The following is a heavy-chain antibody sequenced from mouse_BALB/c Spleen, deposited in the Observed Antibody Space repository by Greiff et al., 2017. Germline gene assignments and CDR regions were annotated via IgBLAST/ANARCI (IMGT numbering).Heavy chain of an antibody. CDR3: ARYPGNYLYYYAMDY. D-gene: IGHD2-1*01. CDR1: GDSITSGY. Sequence: VQLQQSGPSLVKPSQTLSLTCSVTGDSITSGYWNWIRKFPGNKLEYMGYISYSGSTYYNPSLKSRISITRDTSKNQYYLQLNSVTTEDTATYYCARYPGNYLYYYAMDYWGQGTSVTVSS. CDR2: ISYSGST. V-gene: IGHV3-8*02. J-gene: IGHJ4*01.